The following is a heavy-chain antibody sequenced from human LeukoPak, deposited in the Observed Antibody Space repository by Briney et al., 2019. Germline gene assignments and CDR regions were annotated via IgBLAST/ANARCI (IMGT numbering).Heavy chain of an antibody. CDR2: IIPIFGTA. CDR3: ARRLPWHDAFDI. J-gene: IGHJ3*02. V-gene: IGHV1-69*05. D-gene: IGHD6-25*01. CDR1: GGALIRYA. Sequence: ASVKVSFKASGGALIRYAIRWVRQAAGQGIEWMGRIIPIFGTANYAQKFQGRVTITTDESTSTAYMELSSLRSEDTAVYYCARRLPWHDAFDIWGQGTMVTVSS.